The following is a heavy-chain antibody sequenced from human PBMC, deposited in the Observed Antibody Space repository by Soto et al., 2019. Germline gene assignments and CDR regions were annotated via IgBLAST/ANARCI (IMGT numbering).Heavy chain of an antibody. CDR1: GFTFSSYW. CDR2: IKQDGSEK. J-gene: IGHJ4*02. Sequence: VGSLRLCCAASGFTFSSYWMSWVRQAPGKGLEWVANIKQDGSEKYYVDSVKGRFTISRDNAKNSLYLQMNSLRAEDTAVYYCARGLRSRLPDFDYWGQGTLVTVSS. D-gene: IGHD4-17*01. CDR3: ARGLRSRLPDFDY. V-gene: IGHV3-7*03.